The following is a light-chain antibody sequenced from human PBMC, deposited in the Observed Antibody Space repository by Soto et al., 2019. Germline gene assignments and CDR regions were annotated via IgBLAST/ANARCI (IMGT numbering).Light chain of an antibody. J-gene: IGKJ2*01. Sequence: EIVLTQSPATLSLSPGDRATLSCRAIQSLRNNYLAWYQQKIGQPPSILIQGASTRASGIPDRFSGSASGTDFTLTISRLEAEDFAFYHCQQYETSPPTFGQGTKL. CDR3: QQYETSPPT. CDR2: GAS. V-gene: IGKV3-20*01. CDR1: QSLRNNY.